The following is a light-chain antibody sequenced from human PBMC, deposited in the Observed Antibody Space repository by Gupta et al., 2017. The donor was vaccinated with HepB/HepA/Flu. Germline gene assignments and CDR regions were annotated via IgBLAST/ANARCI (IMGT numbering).Light chain of an antibody. J-gene: IGLJ3*02. Sequence: QSALTQPASVSGSPGQSITISCTGTSSDVGGYNFVSWYQQHPGKAPKFMMYDVSTRPSGVSNRFSGSKSGNTASLTISGLQAEDEADYYCSSYTSSSTWVFGGGTKLTVL. CDR2: DVS. V-gene: IGLV2-14*03. CDR3: SSYTSSSTWV. CDR1: SSDVGGYNF.